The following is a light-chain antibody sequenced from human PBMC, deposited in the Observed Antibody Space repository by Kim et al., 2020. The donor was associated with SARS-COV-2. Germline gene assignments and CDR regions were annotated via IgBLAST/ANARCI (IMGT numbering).Light chain of an antibody. CDR3: QQSNTLPNT. Sequence: DIQMTQSPSSLSASVGDRVTITCRASQSISSFLNWYQQKPGKAPKLLIYAASNLQSGVPSRFSGSESGTDFTLTISNLQPEDFATYYCQQSNTLPNTFGQGTKLEIK. CDR2: AAS. V-gene: IGKV1-39*01. CDR1: QSISSF. J-gene: IGKJ2*01.